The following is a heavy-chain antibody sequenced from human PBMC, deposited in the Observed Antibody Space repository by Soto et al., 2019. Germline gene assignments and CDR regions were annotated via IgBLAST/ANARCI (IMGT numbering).Heavy chain of an antibody. CDR2: ISGSGGST. Sequence: PGGSLRLSCAASGFTFSSYAMSWVRQAPGKGLEWVSAISGSGGSTYYADSVKGRFTISRDNSKNTLYLQMNSLRAEDTAVYYCAKDVXYYDIRGFPPPNNWFDPWGQGTLVTVSS. V-gene: IGHV3-23*01. CDR1: GFTFSSYA. CDR3: AKDVXYYDIRGFPPPNNWFDP. D-gene: IGHD3-22*01. J-gene: IGHJ5*02.